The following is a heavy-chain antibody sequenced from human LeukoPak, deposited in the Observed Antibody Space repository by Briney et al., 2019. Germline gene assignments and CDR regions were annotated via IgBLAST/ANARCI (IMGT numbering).Heavy chain of an antibody. D-gene: IGHD2-2*01. CDR3: AREGCSSTSCPAGYYYYGMDV. CDR1: GYTFTSYG. Sequence: ASVKVSCKASGYTFTSYGISWVRQAPGQGLEWMGWISAYSGNTNYAQKLQGRVTMTTDTSTSTAYMELRSLRSDDTAVYYCAREGCSSTSCPAGYYYYGMDVWGKGTTVTVSS. V-gene: IGHV1-18*04. J-gene: IGHJ6*04. CDR2: ISAYSGNT.